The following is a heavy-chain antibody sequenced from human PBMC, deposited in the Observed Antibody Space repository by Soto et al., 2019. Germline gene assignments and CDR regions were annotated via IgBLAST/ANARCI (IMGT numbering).Heavy chain of an antibody. CDR3: AGTEGECTNGVCYTAFDI. J-gene: IGHJ3*02. CDR1: GGTFSSYA. CDR2: IIPIFGTA. D-gene: IGHD2-8*01. Sequence: SVKVSCKASGGTFSSYAISWVRQAPGQGLEWMGGIIPIFGTANYAQKFQGRVTITADESTSTAYMELSSLRSEDTAVYYCAGTEGECTNGVCYTAFDIWGQGTMVTVSS. V-gene: IGHV1-69*13.